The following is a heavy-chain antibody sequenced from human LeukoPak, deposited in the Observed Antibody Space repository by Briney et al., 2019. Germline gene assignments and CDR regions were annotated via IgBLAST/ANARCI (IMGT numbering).Heavy chain of an antibody. CDR3: ARPGITGTTGSYYYMDV. Sequence: GESLKISCKGSRYSFTTYWIGWVRQMPGKGLEWMGIIYPGDSDTRYSPSFQGQVTISADKSISTAYLQWSSLKASDTAMYYCARPGITGTTGSYYYMDVWGKGTTVTVSS. V-gene: IGHV5-51*01. CDR1: RYSFTTYW. CDR2: IYPGDSDT. J-gene: IGHJ6*03. D-gene: IGHD1-7*01.